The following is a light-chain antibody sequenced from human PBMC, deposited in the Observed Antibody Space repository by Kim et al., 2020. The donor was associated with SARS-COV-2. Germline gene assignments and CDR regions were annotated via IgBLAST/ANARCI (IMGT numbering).Light chain of an antibody. Sequence: GQKISISFSGRPSNIGHNYVSWYQQIPGKAPRLLIYDILQRPSGVPDRFSGSKSGTTATLDITGLQPGDEANYYCATWDGSLTAGVFGGGTKVTVL. CDR2: DIL. J-gene: IGLJ3*02. CDR1: PSNIGHNY. V-gene: IGLV1-51*01. CDR3: ATWDGSLTAGV.